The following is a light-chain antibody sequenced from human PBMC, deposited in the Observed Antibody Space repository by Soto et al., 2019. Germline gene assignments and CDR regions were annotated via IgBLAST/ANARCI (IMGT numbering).Light chain of an antibody. CDR3: QQYNSYSEA. CDR1: QTISTW. CDR2: KAS. Sequence: DIQMTQSPSTLSASVGDRVTITCRASQTISTWLAWYQQKPGKAPKPLIYKASILESGVPSRFSGSGSGTEFTLTISSLQPEDFATYYCQQYNSYSEAFGQGTKVDIK. V-gene: IGKV1-5*03. J-gene: IGKJ1*01.